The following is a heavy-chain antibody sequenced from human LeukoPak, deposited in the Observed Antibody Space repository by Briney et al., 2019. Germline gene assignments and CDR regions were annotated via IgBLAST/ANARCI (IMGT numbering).Heavy chain of an antibody. J-gene: IGHJ4*02. CDR1: GFTFDDYT. V-gene: IGHV3-43*01. CDR2: ISWDGGST. CDR3: AKQGGGATGFDY. D-gene: IGHD3-16*01. Sequence: GGSLRLSCAASGFTFDDYTMHWARQAPGKGLEWVSLISWDGGSTYYADSVKGRFTISRDNSKNSLYLQMNSLRTEDTALYYCAKQGGGATGFDYWGQGTLVTVSS.